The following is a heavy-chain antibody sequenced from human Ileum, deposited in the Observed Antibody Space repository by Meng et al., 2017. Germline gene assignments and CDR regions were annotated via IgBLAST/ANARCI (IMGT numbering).Heavy chain of an antibody. CDR1: GCSISSSFY. Sequence: QVQLQESGPGLVGPSGTPSLTGTVSGCSISSSFYWSWVRQSPGKGLEWIGQIYLAGSPNYNPSLESRVTISVDKSKNQFSLRLTSVTAADTAIFYCVRHGGKYFDSWGQGTLVTVSS. CDR3: VRHGGKYFDS. D-gene: IGHD2-15*01. V-gene: IGHV4-4*02. CDR2: IYLAGSP. J-gene: IGHJ4*02.